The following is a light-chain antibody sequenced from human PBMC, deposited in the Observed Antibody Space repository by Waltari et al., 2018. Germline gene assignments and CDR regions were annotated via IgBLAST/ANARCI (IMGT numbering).Light chain of an antibody. V-gene: IGKV3-20*01. CDR1: QSLTKRY. J-gene: IGKJ2*01. CDR3: QQYGSSIMYT. CDR2: GAS. Sequence: VLTQSPGTLSLSPGDRATLSCRASQSLTKRYLAWYQQKPGQAPRLLIYGASSRAAGIPDRFSGSGSGTDFTLTISRLEPEDSALYYCQQYGSSIMYTFGQGTKLEIK.